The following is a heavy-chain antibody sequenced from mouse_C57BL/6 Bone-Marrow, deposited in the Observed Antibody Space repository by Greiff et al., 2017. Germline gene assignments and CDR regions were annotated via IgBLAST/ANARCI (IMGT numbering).Heavy chain of an antibody. CDR3: ARYPPWFAY. J-gene: IGHJ3*01. CDR1: GFSLSTFGMG. CDR2: IWWDDDK. V-gene: IGHV8-8*01. Sequence: QVTLKVSGPGILQPSQTLSLTCSFSGFSLSTFGMGVGWIRPPSGKGLEWLAHIWWDDDKYYNPALKSRLTISKDTSQHPVFLKIAHVYTADTATYYCARYPPWFAYWGQGTLVTVSA.